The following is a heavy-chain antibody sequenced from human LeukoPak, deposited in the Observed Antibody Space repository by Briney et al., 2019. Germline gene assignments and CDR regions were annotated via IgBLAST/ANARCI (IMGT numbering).Heavy chain of an antibody. Sequence: SVKVSCKASGGTFSSYAISWVRQAPGQGLEWMGRIIPIFGAANYAQKFQGRVTITTDESTSTAYMELSSLRSEDTAVYYCARARKRYSSSWYFDHWGQGTLVTVSS. CDR1: GGTFSSYA. V-gene: IGHV1-69*05. J-gene: IGHJ4*02. CDR3: ARARKRYSSSWYFDH. CDR2: IIPIFGAA. D-gene: IGHD6-13*01.